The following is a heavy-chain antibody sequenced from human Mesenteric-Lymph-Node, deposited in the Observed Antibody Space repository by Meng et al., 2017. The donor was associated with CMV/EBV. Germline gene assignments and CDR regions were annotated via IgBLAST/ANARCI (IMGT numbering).Heavy chain of an antibody. Sequence: GESLKISCAASGLTFSPYSMTWVRQAPGKGLEWVSSISGTSAYIYYADSVKGRFTVSRDNAKNSLYLQMNSLRAEDTAVYYCARDSTPGLYYYGMDVWGQGTTVTVSS. J-gene: IGHJ6*02. CDR1: GLTFSPYS. D-gene: IGHD1-14*01. V-gene: IGHV3-21*01. CDR3: ARDSTPGLYYYGMDV. CDR2: ISGTSAYI.